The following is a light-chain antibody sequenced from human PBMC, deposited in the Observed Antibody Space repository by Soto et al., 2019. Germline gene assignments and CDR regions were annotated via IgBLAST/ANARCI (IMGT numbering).Light chain of an antibody. V-gene: IGKV1-5*03. CDR1: QSISSW. CDR3: QQYNSYPWT. Sequence: DIQMTQSPSTLSASVGDRVTINCRASQSISSWLAWYQHKPGKAPKLLIYKASSLESGVPSRFSGSGSGTEFTLTISSLQPDDFATYYCQQYNSYPWTFGQGTKVEIK. J-gene: IGKJ1*01. CDR2: KAS.